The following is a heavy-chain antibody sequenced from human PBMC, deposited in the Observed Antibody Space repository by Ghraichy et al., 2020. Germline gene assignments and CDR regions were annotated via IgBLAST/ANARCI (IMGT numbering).Heavy chain of an antibody. CDR1: GFTFSSYA. Sequence: GGSLRLSCAASGFTFSSYAMSWVRQAPGKGLEWVSAISGSGGSTYYADSVKGRFTISRDNSKNTLYLQMNSLRAEDTAVYYCAKRSGSYPAYYYYMDVWGKVTTVTVSS. CDR3: AKRSGSYPAYYYYMDV. J-gene: IGHJ6*03. CDR2: ISGSGGST. V-gene: IGHV3-23*01. D-gene: IGHD1-26*01.